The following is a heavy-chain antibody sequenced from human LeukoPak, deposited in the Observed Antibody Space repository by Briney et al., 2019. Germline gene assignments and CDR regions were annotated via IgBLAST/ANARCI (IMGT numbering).Heavy chain of an antibody. J-gene: IGHJ4*02. CDR1: GGSISSYY. Sequence: SETLSLTCTVSGGSISSYYWSWIRQPPGKGLEWIGYIYYSGSTNYNPSLKSRVTISVDTSKNQFSLKLSSVTAADTAVYYCARLKYYYDSSGYYSYYFDYWGQGTLVTVSS. CDR2: IYYSGST. V-gene: IGHV4-59*08. D-gene: IGHD3-22*01. CDR3: ARLKYYYDSSGYYSYYFDY.